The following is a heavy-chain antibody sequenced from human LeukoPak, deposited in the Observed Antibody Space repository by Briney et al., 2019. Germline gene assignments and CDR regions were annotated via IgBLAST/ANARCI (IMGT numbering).Heavy chain of an antibody. V-gene: IGHV3-30*03. D-gene: IGHD6-19*01. CDR3: ARDRMSGSGWLKEGSRVAYFDY. J-gene: IGHJ4*02. CDR2: ISYDGSNK. CDR1: GFTFSSYG. Sequence: GRSLRLSCAASGFTFSSYGMHWVRQAPGKGLEWVAVISYDGSNKYYADSVKGRFTISRDNSKNTLYLQMNSLRAEDTAVYYCARDRMSGSGWLKEGSRVAYFDYWGQGTLVTVSS.